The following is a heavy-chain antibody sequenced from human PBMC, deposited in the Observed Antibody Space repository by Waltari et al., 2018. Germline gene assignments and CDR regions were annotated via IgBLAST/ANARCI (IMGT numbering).Heavy chain of an antibody. CDR3: ARGGLWFGEFYYFDY. D-gene: IGHD3-10*01. Sequence: QVQLVQSGAEVKKPGSSVKVSCKASGGTFSSYAISWVRQAPGQGLEWMGWINPNSGGTNYAQKLQGWVTRTRDTSISTAYRELGRLRADDTAVYYCARGGLWFGEFYYFDYWGQGTTVTVSS. V-gene: IGHV1-2*04. J-gene: IGHJ4*03. CDR2: INPNSGGT. CDR1: GGTFSSYA.